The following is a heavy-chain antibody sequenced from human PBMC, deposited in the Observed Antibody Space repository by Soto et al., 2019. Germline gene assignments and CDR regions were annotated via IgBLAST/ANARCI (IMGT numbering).Heavy chain of an antibody. J-gene: IGHJ6*02. D-gene: IGHD6-19*01. Sequence: QVQLAESGGGVVQPGRSLRLSCAASGFTFSSYAMHWVRQAPGKGLEWVAVISYDGSNKYYADSVKGRFTISRDNSKNTLYLQMNSLRAEDTAVYYCARQPGSGWYQGDYYYGMDVWGQGTTVTVSS. V-gene: IGHV3-30-3*01. CDR3: ARQPGSGWYQGDYYYGMDV. CDR2: ISYDGSNK. CDR1: GFTFSSYA.